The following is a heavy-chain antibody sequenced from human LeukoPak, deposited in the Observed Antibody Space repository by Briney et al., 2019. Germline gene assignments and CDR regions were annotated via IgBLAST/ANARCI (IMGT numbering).Heavy chain of an antibody. CDR3: AREMVVTANFDY. CDR2: ISVYNGNT. CDR1: GYTFTSSG. J-gene: IGHJ4*02. Sequence: ASVKVSCKASGYTFTSSGISWVRQAPGQGLEWMGWISVYNGNTNYAQKLQGRVTMTTDTSTSTAYMELRSLRSDDTAVYYCAREMVVTANFDYWGQGTLVTVSS. D-gene: IGHD2-21*02. V-gene: IGHV1-18*01.